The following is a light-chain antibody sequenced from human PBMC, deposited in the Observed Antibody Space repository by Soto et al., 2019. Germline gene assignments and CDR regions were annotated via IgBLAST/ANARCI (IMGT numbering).Light chain of an antibody. Sequence: EIVMTQSPATLSVSPGERATLSCRASQSVSGNLAWYQQKPGQAPRLLIYGASTRATGIPSSFSGSWSGTEFTLTISMLQSEDFAVYYCQQYNNWPPTFGQGTKVEIK. CDR2: GAS. J-gene: IGKJ1*01. V-gene: IGKV3D-15*01. CDR1: QSVSGN. CDR3: QQYNNWPPT.